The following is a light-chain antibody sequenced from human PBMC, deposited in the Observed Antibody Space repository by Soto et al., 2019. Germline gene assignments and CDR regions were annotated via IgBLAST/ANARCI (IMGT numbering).Light chain of an antibody. Sequence: DIVMTQTPLSSPVTLGQPASISCRCSQSIVHSDGNTYLSWLQQRPGQPPRLLIYKSSNRFSGVPDRFRGSGAETDFTLKISRVEAEDVGVYYCMQATQFPWTVGQGTKVEIK. CDR3: MQATQFPWT. CDR2: KSS. V-gene: IGKV2-24*01. CDR1: QSIVHSDGNTY. J-gene: IGKJ1*01.